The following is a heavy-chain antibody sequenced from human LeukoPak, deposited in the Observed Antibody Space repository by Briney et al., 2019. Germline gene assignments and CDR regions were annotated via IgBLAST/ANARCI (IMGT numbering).Heavy chain of an antibody. J-gene: IGHJ6*03. CDR3: ARGTYEFYYYMDV. D-gene: IGHD2-8*01. CDR2: INPNSGDT. Sequence: ASVKVSCKASGYTFTGYYMHWVRQAPGQGLEWMGWINPNSGDTNYAQKFQGRVTVTRDTSISTAYMELSSLRSEDTAVYYCARGTYEFYYYMDVWGKGTTVTVSS. CDR1: GYTFTGYY. V-gene: IGHV1-2*02.